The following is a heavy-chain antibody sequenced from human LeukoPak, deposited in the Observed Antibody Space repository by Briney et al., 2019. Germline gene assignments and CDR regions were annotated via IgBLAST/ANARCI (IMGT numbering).Heavy chain of an antibody. CDR2: IIPILGIA. D-gene: IGHD5-24*01. CDR3: AANAVSRDGYNFDY. J-gene: IGHJ4*02. CDR1: GGTFSIYT. V-gene: IGHV1-69*02. Sequence: SVKVSCKASGGTFSIYTISWVRQAPGQGLEWMGRIIPILGIANYAKKFQGRVTITADKSTSTAYMELSSLRSEDTAVYYCAANAVSRDGYNFDYWGQGTLVTVSS.